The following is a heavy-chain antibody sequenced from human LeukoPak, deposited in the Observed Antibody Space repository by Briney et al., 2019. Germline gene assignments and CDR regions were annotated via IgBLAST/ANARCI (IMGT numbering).Heavy chain of an antibody. CDR3: AGSYSSSWYVGY. Sequence: GGSLRLSCAAPGFTFSSYGMNWVRQAPGKGLEWVSYISSSGSDIYYADSVKGRFTISRDNAKNSLYLQMNSLRAEDTAVYYCAGSYSSSWYVGYWGPGTLVTVSS. D-gene: IGHD6-13*01. CDR2: ISSSGSDI. J-gene: IGHJ4*02. CDR1: GFTFSSYG. V-gene: IGHV3-21*05.